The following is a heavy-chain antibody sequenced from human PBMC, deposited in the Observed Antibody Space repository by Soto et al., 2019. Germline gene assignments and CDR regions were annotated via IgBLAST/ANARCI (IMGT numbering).Heavy chain of an antibody. CDR1: GGSFSGYY. D-gene: IGHD2-21*02. CDR3: ARGLIVMLAGIEELINSHFDS. CDR2: INHSGST. V-gene: IGHV4-34*09. Sequence: PSETLSLTCAAYGGSFSGYYWSWIRQPPGKGLEWIGEINHSGSTNYNPSLKSRVTTSVDTSKNQFSLRLSSVTAADTAVYYCARGLIVMLAGIEELINSHFDSWGQGTLVTVSS. J-gene: IGHJ4*02.